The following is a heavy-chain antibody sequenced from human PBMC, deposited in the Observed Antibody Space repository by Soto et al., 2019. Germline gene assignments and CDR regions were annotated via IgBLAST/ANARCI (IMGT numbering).Heavy chain of an antibody. J-gene: IGHJ4*02. D-gene: IGHD3-22*01. Sequence: EVQLVASGGGLIQPGGSLRLSCVASGFIVNSNYMNWVRQAPGKGLEWDSVIYSGGSTYYADSVKGRFTISRDNSKNTLYLQMNSLRVEDTAVYYCARFPTFYSDTEGGYWGQGTLVTVSS. CDR3: ARFPTFYSDTEGGY. V-gene: IGHV3-53*01. CDR1: GFIVNSNY. CDR2: IYSGGST.